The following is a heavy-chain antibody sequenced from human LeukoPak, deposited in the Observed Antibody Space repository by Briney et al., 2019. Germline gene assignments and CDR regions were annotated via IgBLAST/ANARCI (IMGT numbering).Heavy chain of an antibody. CDR1: GFTFSSYG. V-gene: IGHV3-30*18. CDR3: AKDRGSWTDLSGYYFDY. CDR2: ISYDGSNK. D-gene: IGHD6-13*01. Sequence: GGSLRLSCAASGFTFSSYGMHWVRQAPGKGLEWVAVISYDGSNKYYADSVKGRFTISRDNSKNTLYLQVNSLRAEDTAVYYCAKDRGSWTDLSGYYFDYWGQGTLVTVSS. J-gene: IGHJ4*02.